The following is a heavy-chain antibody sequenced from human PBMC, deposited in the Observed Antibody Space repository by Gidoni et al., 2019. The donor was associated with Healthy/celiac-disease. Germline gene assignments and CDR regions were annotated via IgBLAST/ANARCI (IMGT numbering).Heavy chain of an antibody. Sequence: EVQLVESGGGLVKPGGSLRLSCAASGFTFSSYSMNWVRQAPGKGLECVSSISSSSSYIYYADSVKGRFTISRDNAKNSLYLQMNSLRAEDTAVYYCARDSIAVAGSLDAFDIWGQGTMVTVSS. V-gene: IGHV3-21*01. D-gene: IGHD6-19*01. CDR3: ARDSIAVAGSLDAFDI. J-gene: IGHJ3*02. CDR1: GFTFSSYS. CDR2: ISSSSSYI.